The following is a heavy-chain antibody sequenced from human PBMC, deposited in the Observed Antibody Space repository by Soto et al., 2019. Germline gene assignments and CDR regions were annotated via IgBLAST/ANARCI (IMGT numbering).Heavy chain of an antibody. CDR2: ISRYGDIT. J-gene: IGHJ4*02. D-gene: IGHD3-22*01. CDR1: GFTFNIYA. V-gene: IGHV3-23*01. CDR3: AKDRYLDHDSRGYLFDN. Sequence: EVQLLESGGDLIQPGASLRLSCAASGFTFNIYAMTWVRQAPGKGLEWVSAISRYGDITYYADSVECRFTISRDNSKNTLYLQMNSLRAEDTAVYYCAKDRYLDHDSRGYLFDNWGQGTLVTVSS.